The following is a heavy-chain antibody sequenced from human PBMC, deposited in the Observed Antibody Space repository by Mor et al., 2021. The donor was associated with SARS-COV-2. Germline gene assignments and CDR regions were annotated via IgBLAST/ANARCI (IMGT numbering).Heavy chain of an antibody. CDR3: ASEYYDSGDAFDI. J-gene: IGHJ3*02. V-gene: IGHV4-34*01. D-gene: IGHD3-22*01. CDR2: INHSGST. Sequence: GLEWIGEINHSGSTNYNPSLKSRVTISVDTSKNQFSLKLSSVTAADTAVYYCASEYYDSGDAFDIWGQG.